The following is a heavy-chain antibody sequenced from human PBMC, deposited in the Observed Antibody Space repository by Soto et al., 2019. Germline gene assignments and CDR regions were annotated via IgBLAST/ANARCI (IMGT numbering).Heavy chain of an antibody. D-gene: IGHD2-2*01. CDR2: ISSSSSYI. V-gene: IGHV3-21*01. Sequence: PGGSLRLSCAASEFTFSNYAMSWVRQAPGKGLERVSSISSSSSYIYYADSVKGRFTISRDNAKNSLYLQMNSLRAEDTAVYYCAIDRCSSTSCYSMWGEGTQVTVSS. J-gene: IGHJ4*02. CDR3: AIDRCSSTSCYSM. CDR1: EFTFSNYA.